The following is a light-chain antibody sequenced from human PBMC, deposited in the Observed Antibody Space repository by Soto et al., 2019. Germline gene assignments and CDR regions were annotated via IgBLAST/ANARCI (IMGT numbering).Light chain of an antibody. CDR2: AAS. J-gene: IGKJ1*01. CDR1: QSISSY. V-gene: IGKV1-39*01. CDR3: QQSYSRWT. Sequence: DIQMTQSPSSLSASVGDRVTITCRASQSISSYLNWYQQKPGKAPKLLIYAASSLQSGVPSRLSGSGSGTDFTLTISSLQPEDFATYYCQQSYSRWTFGQGTKVDIK.